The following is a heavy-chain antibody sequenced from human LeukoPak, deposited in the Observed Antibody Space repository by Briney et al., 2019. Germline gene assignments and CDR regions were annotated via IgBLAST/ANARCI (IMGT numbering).Heavy chain of an antibody. V-gene: IGHV1-69*05. J-gene: IGHJ4*02. Sequence: ASVKVSCKASGGTFSSYAISWVRQAPGQGLEWMGRIIPIFGTANYAQKFQGRVTITTDESTSTAYMELSSLRSEDTAVYYCARDRGTKPPGPPLDYWGQGTLVTVSS. CDR3: ARDRGTKPPGPPLDY. CDR1: GGTFSSYA. CDR2: IIPIFGTA. D-gene: IGHD1-1*01.